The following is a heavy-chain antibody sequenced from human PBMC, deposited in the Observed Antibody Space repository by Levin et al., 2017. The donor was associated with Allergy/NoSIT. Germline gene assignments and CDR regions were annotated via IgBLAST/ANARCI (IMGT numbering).Heavy chain of an antibody. D-gene: IGHD3-16*01. CDR2: INPNSGGT. Sequence: NPGESLKISCKASGYTFTGYYMHWVRQAPGQGLEWMGRINPNSGGTNYAQKFQGRVTMTRDTSISTAYMELSRLRSDDTAVYYCARDQGMFGYYYYYMDVWGKGTTVTVSS. CDR3: ARDQGMFGYYYYYMDV. V-gene: IGHV1-2*06. CDR1: GYTFTGYY. J-gene: IGHJ6*03.